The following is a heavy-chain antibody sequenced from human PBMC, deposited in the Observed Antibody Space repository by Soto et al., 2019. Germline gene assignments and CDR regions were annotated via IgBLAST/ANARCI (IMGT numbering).Heavy chain of an antibody. CDR1: GLTFNSYA. CDR2: ISGSGGST. V-gene: IGHV3-23*01. Sequence: QPWGSLRLSCAASGLTFNSYAMSWVRQAPGKGLECVSEISGSGGSTYYADSVKGRFTICRDKSKNTLYLQMSSLRAEDAAVYYCAKDGNLSPCLTDYNRLGWFDPWGQGSLVTVSS. D-gene: IGHD3-9*01. J-gene: IGHJ5*02. CDR3: AKDGNLSPCLTDYNRLGWFDP.